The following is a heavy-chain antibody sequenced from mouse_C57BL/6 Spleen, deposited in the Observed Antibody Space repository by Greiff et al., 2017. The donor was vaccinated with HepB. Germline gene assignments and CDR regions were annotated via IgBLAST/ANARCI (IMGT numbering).Heavy chain of an antibody. J-gene: IGHJ2*01. CDR2: IRSKSSNYAT. V-gene: IGHV10-3*01. D-gene: IGHD2-3*01. CDR3: VREGYDGYYSLFDY. CDR1: GFTFNTYA. Sequence: EVQGVESGGGLVQPKGSLKLSCAASGFTFNTYAMHWVRQAPGKGLEWVARIRSKSSNYATYYADSVKDRFTISRDDSQSMLYLQMNNLKTEDTAMYYCVREGYDGYYSLFDYWGQGTTLTVSS.